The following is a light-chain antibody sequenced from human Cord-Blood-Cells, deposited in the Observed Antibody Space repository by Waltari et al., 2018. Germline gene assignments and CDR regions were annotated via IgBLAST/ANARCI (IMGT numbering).Light chain of an antibody. CDR2: DVS. V-gene: IGLV2-14*03. J-gene: IGLJ3*02. CDR1: SSDVGGYTY. Sequence: QSALTQPASVSGSPGQSITISCTGTSSDVGGYTYVSWYQQHPGKAPKLMIYDVSNRPSGVSNRFSGSKSGNTASLTISGLQAEDEADYYYSSYTSSSRVFGGGTKLTVL. CDR3: SSYTSSSRV.